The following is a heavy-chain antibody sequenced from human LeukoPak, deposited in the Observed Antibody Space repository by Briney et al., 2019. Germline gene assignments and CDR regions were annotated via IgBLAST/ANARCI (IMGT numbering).Heavy chain of an antibody. D-gene: IGHD1-1*01. Sequence: PSETLSLTCAVYGGSFSGYYWSWIRQPPRKGLEWIGEINHSGSTNYNPSLKSRVTISVDTSKNQFSLKLSSVTAADTAVYYCARGQVRDYWGQGTLVTVSS. J-gene: IGHJ4*02. CDR1: GGSFSGYY. CDR3: ARGQVRDY. V-gene: IGHV4-34*01. CDR2: INHSGST.